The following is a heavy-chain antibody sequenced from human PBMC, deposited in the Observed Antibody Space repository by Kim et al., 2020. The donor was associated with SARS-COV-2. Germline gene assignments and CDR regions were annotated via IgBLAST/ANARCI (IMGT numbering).Heavy chain of an antibody. CDR3: ARVKTGSGSVPVDY. V-gene: IGHV4-59*02. CDR2: INYTEST. CDR1: GGSVTGYY. J-gene: IGHJ4*02. Sequence: SETLSLTCTVSGGSVTGYYWTWIRQSPGKGLEWIGWINYTESTNYNPSLESRVTFSIDRSKNQFSLKLSSVTATDTAVYYCARVKTGSGSVPVDYWGQG. D-gene: IGHD3-10*01.